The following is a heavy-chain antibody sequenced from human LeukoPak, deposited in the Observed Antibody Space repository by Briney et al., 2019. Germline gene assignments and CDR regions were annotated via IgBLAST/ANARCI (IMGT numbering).Heavy chain of an antibody. CDR3: VKDRYYGSGSWYYGMDV. CDR2: ISSNGGST. D-gene: IGHD3-10*01. J-gene: IGHJ6*04. CDR1: GFTFSSYA. V-gene: IGHV3-64D*06. Sequence: GGSLRLSCSASGFTFSSYAMHWVRRAPGKGLEYVSAISSNGGSTYYADSVKGRFTISRDNSKNTLYLQMSSLRAEDTAVYYCVKDRYYGSGSWYYGMDVWGKGTTVTVSS.